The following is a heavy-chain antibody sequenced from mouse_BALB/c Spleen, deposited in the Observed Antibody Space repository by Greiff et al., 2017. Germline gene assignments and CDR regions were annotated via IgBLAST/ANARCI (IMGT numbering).Heavy chain of an antibody. CDR3: ARDGYVRSAMDY. CDR1: GYSFTGYF. J-gene: IGHJ4*01. Sequence: VHVKQSGPELVKPGASVKISCKASGYSFTGYFMNWVMQSHGKSLEWIGRINPYNGDTFYNQKFKGKATLTVDKSSSTAHMELRSLASEDSAVYYCARDGYVRSAMDYWGQGTSVTVSS. V-gene: IGHV1-20*02. CDR2: INPYNGDT. D-gene: IGHD1-2*01.